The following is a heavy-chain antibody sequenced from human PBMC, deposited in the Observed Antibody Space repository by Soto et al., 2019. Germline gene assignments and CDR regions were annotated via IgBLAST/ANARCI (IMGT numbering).Heavy chain of an antibody. V-gene: IGHV3-23*01. CDR3: AKSPLGYCSGGSGYPPHYFDY. CDR2: VGGSGAST. Sequence: EVQLLDSGGGLVQPGGSLRLSCAASGFTFSNYAMSWVRQAPGKGLDWVSGVGGSGASTYYADSAQGRCTITRDNSKDTLYLQMNSLRAEDTAVYYCAKSPLGYCSGGSGYPPHYFDYWGQGTLVTGSS. J-gene: IGHJ4*02. CDR1: GFTFSNYA. D-gene: IGHD2-15*01.